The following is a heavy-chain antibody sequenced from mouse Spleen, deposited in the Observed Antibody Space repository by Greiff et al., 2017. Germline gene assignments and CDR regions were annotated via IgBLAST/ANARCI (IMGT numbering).Heavy chain of an antibody. Sequence: QVQLQQPGAELVMPGASVKLSCKASGYTFTSYWMHWVTQRPGQGLEWIGEIDPSDSYTNYNQKFKGKATLTVDKSSSTAYMQLSSLTSEDSAVYYCARSSYYRGAWFAYWGQGTLVTVSA. CDR3: ARSSYYRGAWFAY. J-gene: IGHJ3*01. V-gene: IGHV1-69*01. D-gene: IGHD2-12*01. CDR2: IDPSDSYT. CDR1: GYTFTSYW.